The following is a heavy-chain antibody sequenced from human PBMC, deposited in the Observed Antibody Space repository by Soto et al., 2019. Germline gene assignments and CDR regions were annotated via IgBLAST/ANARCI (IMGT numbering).Heavy chain of an antibody. CDR1: SGSFSGYY. CDR2: IYHGLSV. D-gene: IGHD3-16*01. J-gene: IGHJ4*02. CDR3: ARHGVYYFDY. V-gene: IGHV4-34*01. Sequence: QVQLQQWGAGLLKPSETLSLTCAVYSGSFSGYYWTWIRQPPGKGLEWIGEIYHGLSVVYNPSLESRVTISGDSSKNQFSLKLTSVTAADTAVYYCARHGVYYFDYWGQGTLVTVSS.